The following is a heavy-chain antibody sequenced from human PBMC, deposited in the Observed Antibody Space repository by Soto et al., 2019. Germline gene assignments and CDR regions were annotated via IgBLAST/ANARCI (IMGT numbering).Heavy chain of an antibody. CDR3: ARGANCISTSCPPHYYYYYGMDV. CDR2: ISYDGSNK. D-gene: IGHD2-2*01. J-gene: IGHJ6*02. CDR1: GFTFSSYA. V-gene: IGHV3-30-3*01. Sequence: QVQLVESGGGVVQPGRSLRLSCAASGFTFSSYAMHWVRQAPGKGLEWVAVISYDGSNKYYADSVKGRFTISRDNSKNTLYLQMNSRRAEDTAVYYCARGANCISTSCPPHYYYYYGMDVWGQGTTVTVSS.